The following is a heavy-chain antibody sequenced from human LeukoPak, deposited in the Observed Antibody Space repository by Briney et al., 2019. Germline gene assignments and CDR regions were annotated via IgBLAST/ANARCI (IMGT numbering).Heavy chain of an antibody. CDR1: GFTFDDYA. CDR3: AKDVQGILYFGPYYMDV. J-gene: IGHJ6*03. Sequence: GGSLRLSCAASGFTFDDYAMHWVRQAPGKGLEWVSGISWDSGSIGYADSVKGRFTISRDNAKNTLYLQMGSLRAEDMAVYYCAKDVQGILYFGPYYMDVWGKGTTVTISS. D-gene: IGHD3-10*01. CDR2: ISWDSGSI. V-gene: IGHV3-9*03.